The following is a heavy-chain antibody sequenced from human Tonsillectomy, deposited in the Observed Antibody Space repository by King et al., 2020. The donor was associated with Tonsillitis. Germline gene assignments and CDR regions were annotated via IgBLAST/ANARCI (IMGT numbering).Heavy chain of an antibody. Sequence: VQLVESGGGLVQPGGSLRLSCAASGFTFSSYAMSWVRQAPGKGLEWVSAISGSGGSTYYADSVKGRFTISRDNSKNTLYLQMNSLRAEDTAVYYCAKARQDKDDFWSGYYGYYFDYWGQGTLVTVSS. CDR3: AKARQDKDDFWSGYYGYYFDY. D-gene: IGHD3-3*01. V-gene: IGHV3-23*04. CDR1: GFTFSSYA. J-gene: IGHJ4*02. CDR2: ISGSGGST.